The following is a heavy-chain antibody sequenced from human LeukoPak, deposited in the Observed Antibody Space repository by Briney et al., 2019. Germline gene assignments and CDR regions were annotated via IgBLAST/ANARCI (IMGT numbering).Heavy chain of an antibody. CDR3: ARDPWCSSTSCSA. CDR2: IYYSGST. Sequence: SETLSLTCTVSGGSISSYYWSWIRQPPGKGLEWIGYIYYSGSTNYNPSLKSRVTISVDTSKNQFSLKLSSVTAAGTAVYYCARDPWCSSTSCSAWGQGTLVTVSS. D-gene: IGHD2-2*01. V-gene: IGHV4-59*01. J-gene: IGHJ5*02. CDR1: GGSISSYY.